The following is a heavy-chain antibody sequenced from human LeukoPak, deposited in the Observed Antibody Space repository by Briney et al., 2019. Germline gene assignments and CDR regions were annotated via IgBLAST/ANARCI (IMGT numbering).Heavy chain of an antibody. J-gene: IGHJ4*02. CDR3: ARDSIRQQLDYRDY. CDR1: GFTFRQYH. D-gene: IGHD6-13*01. V-gene: IGHV3-13*01. CDR2: IGTVGDI. Sequence: GASQRLPCAVSGFTFRQYHMHWVRQATGKGVEWLSGIGTVGDIYDPGSVKGRFTSSRDNSKDTLYLQMDSLRADDTAVYFCARDSIRQQLDYRDYWGQGTLVTVSS.